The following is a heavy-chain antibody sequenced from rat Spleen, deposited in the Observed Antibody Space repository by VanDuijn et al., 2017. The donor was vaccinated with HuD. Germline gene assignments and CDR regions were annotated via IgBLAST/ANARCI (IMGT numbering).Heavy chain of an antibody. CDR2: IRSDGRRN. D-gene: IGHD1-1*01. Sequence: EVQLVESDGGLVQPGRSLKLSCAASGFTFSDYYMAWVRQAPTKGLEWVATIRSDGRRNYYRDPVKGRFTISRDNAKSTLYLQMNSLRSEDTATYYCTRGPHYYYSAPYYYVMDAWGQGASVTVSS. CDR1: GFTFSDYY. CDR3: TRGPHYYYSAPYYYVMDA. J-gene: IGHJ4*01. V-gene: IGHV5-29*01.